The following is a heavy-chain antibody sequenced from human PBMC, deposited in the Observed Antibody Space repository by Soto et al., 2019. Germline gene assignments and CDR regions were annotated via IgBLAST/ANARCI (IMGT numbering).Heavy chain of an antibody. CDR2: IYYSGST. CDR3: ARVMATRYYYYGMDV. J-gene: IGHJ6*02. D-gene: IGHD2-21*01. CDR1: GGSISSYY. Sequence: SETLSLTCTVSGGSISSYYWIWIRQPPGKGLEWSGSIYYSGSTYYNPSLKSRVSISVDTSKNQFSLKLSSVTAADTAVYYCARVMATRYYYYGMDVWGQGATVTVSS. V-gene: IGHV4-59*04.